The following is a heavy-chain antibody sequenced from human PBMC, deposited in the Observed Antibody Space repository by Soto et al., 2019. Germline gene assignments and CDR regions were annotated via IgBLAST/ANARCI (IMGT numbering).Heavy chain of an antibody. CDR3: PSLGDYYYGMDV. J-gene: IGHJ6*02. Sequence: GGSLRLSCAASGFTFSDYYMSWIRQAPGKGLEWVTYISSSGSTIYYADSVKGRFTISRDNAKNSLYLQMNSLRAEASAVYSCPSLGDYYYGMDVWGQGTTVTVSS. D-gene: IGHD3-10*01. CDR1: GFTFSDYY. CDR2: ISSSGSTI. V-gene: IGHV3-11*01.